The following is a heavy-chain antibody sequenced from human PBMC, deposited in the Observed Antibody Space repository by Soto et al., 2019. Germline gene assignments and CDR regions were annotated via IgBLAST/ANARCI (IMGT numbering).Heavy chain of an antibody. D-gene: IGHD2-21*02. J-gene: IGHJ4*02. V-gene: IGHV3-9*01. Sequence: EVQLVESGGGLVQPGRSLRLSCAASGFTFDDYAMHWVRQAPGKGLEWVSGISWNSGSIGYADSVKGRFTISRDNAKNSLYLQMNSLRAEDTALYYCAKDISHGIVVVTAYDYWGQGTLVTVSS. CDR2: ISWNSGSI. CDR3: AKDISHGIVVVTAYDY. CDR1: GFTFDDYA.